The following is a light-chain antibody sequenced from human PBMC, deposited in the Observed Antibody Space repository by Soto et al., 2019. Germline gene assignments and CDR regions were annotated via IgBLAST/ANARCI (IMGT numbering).Light chain of an antibody. CDR2: DAT. CDR1: SSDVGGYNY. Sequence: QSVLTQPRSVSGSPGQSVTISCTGTSSDVGGYNYVSWYQQHPGKAPKLMIFDATRRPSGVPDRFSGSKSGNTASLTISGLRDEDEADYYCCSYAGSYSYYVFGTGTKLTVL. V-gene: IGLV2-11*01. J-gene: IGLJ1*01. CDR3: CSYAGSYSYYV.